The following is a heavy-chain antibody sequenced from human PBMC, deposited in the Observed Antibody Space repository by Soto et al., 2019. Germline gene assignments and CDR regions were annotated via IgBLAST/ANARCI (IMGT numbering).Heavy chain of an antibody. CDR3: WRCPEGFDF. CDR2: LVPVFGTA. Sequence: QVQLVQSGAEVKKPGSSVKVSCKASGGTFSSLAISWVRQAPGQGLEWMGGLVPVFGTANYAQKFQDRVTSTADKSTSTSSMELSSVRSEDRAVYYLWRCPEGFDFWGQGTLVTVSS. V-gene: IGHV1-69*06. CDR1: GGTFSSLA. D-gene: IGHD2-21*01. J-gene: IGHJ4*02.